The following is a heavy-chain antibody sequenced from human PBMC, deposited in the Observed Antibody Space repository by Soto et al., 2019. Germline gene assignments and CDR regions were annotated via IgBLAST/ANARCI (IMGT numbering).Heavy chain of an antibody. Sequence: SGPTLVNPTQTLTLTCSFSGFSLSSTGVGVGWVRQPRGKALEFLALIYWDDDQKFRPLLRNRLTITKDTSKNEVVLTMTNMDSVDSGTYYCVHTPNYRLGGLHYWGRGTLVTVSS. J-gene: IGHJ4*02. CDR2: IYWDDDQ. V-gene: IGHV2-5*02. CDR3: VHTPNYRLGGLHY. CDR1: GFSLSSTGVG. D-gene: IGHD2-15*01.